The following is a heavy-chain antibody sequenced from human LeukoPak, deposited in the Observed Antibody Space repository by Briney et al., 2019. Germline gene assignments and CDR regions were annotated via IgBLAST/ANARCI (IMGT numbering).Heavy chain of an antibody. CDR2: IIPIFGTA. CDR3: ARAGRYYDSSGYYSNFDY. CDR1: GGTFSSYA. V-gene: IGHV1-69*13. Sequence: ASVKVSCKASGGTFSSYAISWVRQAPGQGLEWMGGIIPIFGTANYAQKFQGRVTITADESTSTAYMELSSLRSEDTAVYYCARAGRYYDSSGYYSNFDYWGQGTLVTVSS. J-gene: IGHJ4*02. D-gene: IGHD3-22*01.